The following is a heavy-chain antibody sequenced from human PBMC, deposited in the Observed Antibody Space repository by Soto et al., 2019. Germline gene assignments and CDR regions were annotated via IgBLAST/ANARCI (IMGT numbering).Heavy chain of an antibody. V-gene: IGHV3-33*01. CDR1: GFTFSGDG. CDR3: ARDEGGPDY. CDR2: IWYDGSNK. J-gene: IGHJ4*02. Sequence: GGSLRLCCAASGFTFSGDGMHRVRQAPGKGLEWVAVIWYDGSNKSYADSVKGRFTISRDNSKNTLYLQMNSLRAEDTAVYYCARDEGGPDYWGQGTLVTVSS.